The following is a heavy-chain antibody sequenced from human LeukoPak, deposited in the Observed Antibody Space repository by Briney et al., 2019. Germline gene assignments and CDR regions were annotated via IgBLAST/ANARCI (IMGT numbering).Heavy chain of an antibody. CDR1: GYTLTELS. Sequence: GASVKVSCKVSGYTLTELSMHWVRQAPGKVLEWMGGFDPEDGETIYAQKFQGRVTMTEDTSTDTAYMELSSLRSEDTAVYYCATGGHCSGGSCYTDYNWFDPWGQGTLVTVSS. CDR2: FDPEDGET. CDR3: ATGGHCSGGSCYTDYNWFDP. V-gene: IGHV1-24*01. D-gene: IGHD2-15*01. J-gene: IGHJ5*02.